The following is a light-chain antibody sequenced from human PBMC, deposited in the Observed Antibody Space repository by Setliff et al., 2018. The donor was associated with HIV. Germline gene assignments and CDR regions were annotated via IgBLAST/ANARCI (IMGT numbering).Light chain of an antibody. CDR1: NSDVGGYNY. Sequence: QSALTQPASVSGSPGQSITISCTGTNSDVGGYNYVSWYQHHPGKAPKLMIFAVSNRPSGVSHRFSGSKSGNTASLTISGLQAEDEADYYCCSYAGSHTFVFGTGTKV. CDR2: AVS. J-gene: IGLJ1*01. V-gene: IGLV2-14*01. CDR3: CSYAGSHTFV.